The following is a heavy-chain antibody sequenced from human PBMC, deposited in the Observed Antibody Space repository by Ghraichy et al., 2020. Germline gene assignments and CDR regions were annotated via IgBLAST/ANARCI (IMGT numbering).Heavy chain of an antibody. D-gene: IGHD3-22*01. Sequence: GESLNISCKGSGYSFTKYWIGWVRQMPGKGLEWMGLIYPGDSDTRYSPSFRGQVTISADRSISTAYLQWSSLEASDTAMYYCARLPYYYDNSGPYYFDYWGQGTLVTVSS. CDR2: IYPGDSDT. J-gene: IGHJ4*02. V-gene: IGHV5-51*01. CDR3: ARLPYYYDNSGPYYFDY. CDR1: GYSFTKYW.